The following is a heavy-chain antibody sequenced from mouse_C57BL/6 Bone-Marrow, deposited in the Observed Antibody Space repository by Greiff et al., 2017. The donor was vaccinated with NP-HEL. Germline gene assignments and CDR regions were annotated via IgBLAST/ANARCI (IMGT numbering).Heavy chain of an antibody. CDR2: ISNGGGST. D-gene: IGHD4-1*01. CDR1: GFTFSDYY. J-gene: IGHJ4*01. V-gene: IGHV5-12*01. CDR3: ARPELGPYYYAMDY. Sequence: EVKLMESGGGLVQPGGSLKLSCAASGFTFSDYYMYWVRQTPEKRLEWVAYISNGGGSTYYPDTVKGRFTISRDNAENTLYLQMSRLKSEDTAMYYCARPELGPYYYAMDYWGQGTSVTVSS.